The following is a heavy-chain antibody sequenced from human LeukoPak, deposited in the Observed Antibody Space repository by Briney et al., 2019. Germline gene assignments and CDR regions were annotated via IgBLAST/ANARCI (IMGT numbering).Heavy chain of an antibody. Sequence: SETLSLTCTVSGYSISSGYYWGWIRQPPGKGLEWIGSIYHSGSTYYNPSLKSRVTISVDTSKNQFSLKLSSVTAADTAVYYCARDYGDLVLNYWGQGTLVTVSS. D-gene: IGHD4-17*01. CDR2: IYHSGST. CDR3: ARDYGDLVLNY. CDR1: GYSISSGYY. V-gene: IGHV4-38-2*02. J-gene: IGHJ4*02.